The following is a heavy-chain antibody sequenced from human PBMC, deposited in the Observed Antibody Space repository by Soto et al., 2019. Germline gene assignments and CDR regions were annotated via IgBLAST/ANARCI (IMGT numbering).Heavy chain of an antibody. CDR1: GFTFSNYW. CDR2: IKGDASTT. CDR3: ARGGRGYYYMDV. J-gene: IGHJ6*03. Sequence: EVQLVESGGGLVQPGGSLRLSCEASGFTFSNYWIHWVRQAPGKGLVWLSRIKGDASTTNYADSVMGRFTISRDNAKNTLYLQMNSLRAEDTAVYYGARGGRGYYYMDVWGKGITVTVSS. V-gene: IGHV3-74*01.